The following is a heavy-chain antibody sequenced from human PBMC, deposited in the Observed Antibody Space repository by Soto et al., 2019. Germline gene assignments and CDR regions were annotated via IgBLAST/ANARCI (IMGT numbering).Heavy chain of an antibody. J-gene: IGHJ6*02. V-gene: IGHV1-3*01. CDR2: INAGNGNT. Sequence: ASVKVSCKASGYTFTSYAMHWVRQAPGQRREWMGWINAGNGNTKYSQKFQGRVTITRDTSASTAYMELSSLRSEDTAVYYCARGPHYDFWSGYYTGWYYGMDVWGQGXTVTV. CDR1: GYTFTSYA. D-gene: IGHD3-3*01. CDR3: ARGPHYDFWSGYYTGWYYGMDV.